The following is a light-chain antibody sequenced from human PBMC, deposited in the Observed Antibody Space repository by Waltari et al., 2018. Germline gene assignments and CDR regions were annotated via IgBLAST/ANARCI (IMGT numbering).Light chain of an antibody. CDR1: RPYVVAYNF. CDR2: DVG. V-gene: IGLV2-14*01. CDR3: SSYTTSTTLL. J-gene: IGLJ1*01. Sequence: QSALTQPASVSGSPGLSLTISCTASRPYVVAYNFVSWYQQHPGKVPKLILYDVGNRPSGISHRFSASKSGNTASLTISGLQEEDEGEYYCSSYTTSTTLLFGTGTRLTVL.